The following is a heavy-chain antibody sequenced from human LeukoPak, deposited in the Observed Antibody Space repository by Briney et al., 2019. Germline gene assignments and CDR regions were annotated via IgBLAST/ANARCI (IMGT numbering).Heavy chain of an antibody. Sequence: SSETLSLTCTVSGGSISSSSYYWGWIRQPPGKGLEWIGSIYYSGSTYYNPSLKSRVTISVDTSKNQFSLKLSSVTAADTAVYYCAREYYDYVWGSYRYPNREYYFDYWGQGTLVTVSS. CDR2: IYYSGST. V-gene: IGHV4-39*07. D-gene: IGHD3-16*02. J-gene: IGHJ4*02. CDR3: AREYYDYVWGSYRYPNREYYFDY. CDR1: GGSISSSSYY.